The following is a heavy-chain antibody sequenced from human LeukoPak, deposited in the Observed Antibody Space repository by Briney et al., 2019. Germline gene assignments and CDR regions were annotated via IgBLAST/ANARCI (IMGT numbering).Heavy chain of an antibody. D-gene: IGHD1-1*01. CDR2: INPNSGGT. V-gene: IGHV1-2*04. Sequence: ASVKVSCKASGYTFTGYYMHWVRQAPGQGLEWMGWINPNSGGTNYAQKFQGWVTMTRDASISTAYMELSRLRSDDTAVYYCARGGRHGEVNYYYYGMDVWGQGTTVTVSS. CDR3: ARGGRHGEVNYYYYGMDV. J-gene: IGHJ6*02. CDR1: GYTFTGYY.